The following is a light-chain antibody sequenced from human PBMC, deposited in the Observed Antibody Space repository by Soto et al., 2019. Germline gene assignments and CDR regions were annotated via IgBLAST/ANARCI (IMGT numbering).Light chain of an antibody. V-gene: IGKV3-20*01. CDR1: QSLDSTS. CDR3: QRSGTSPPYI. CDR2: GAS. J-gene: IGKJ2*01. Sequence: EVVLTQSPGTLSLSPGERATLSCRASQSLDSTSLAWYQQKPGQSPRLVIYGASRRATGIPDRFSGSGSGTDLILTTDRLEPEDFAVYYCQRSGTSPPYIFGAGTRLDIK.